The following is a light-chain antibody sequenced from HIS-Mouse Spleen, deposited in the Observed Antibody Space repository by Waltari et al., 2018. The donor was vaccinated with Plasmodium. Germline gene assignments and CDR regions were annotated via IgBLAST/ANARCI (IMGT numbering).Light chain of an antibody. CDR3: QQYNSYSWT. Sequence: DIQMTHSPSTLSASVGDRVTITCRASQSISSWLAWYQQKPWKAPKLLIYKASSLESGVPSRFSGSGSGTEFTLTISSLQPDDFATYYCQQYNSYSWTFGQGTKVEIK. CDR1: QSISSW. J-gene: IGKJ1*01. CDR2: KAS. V-gene: IGKV1-5*03.